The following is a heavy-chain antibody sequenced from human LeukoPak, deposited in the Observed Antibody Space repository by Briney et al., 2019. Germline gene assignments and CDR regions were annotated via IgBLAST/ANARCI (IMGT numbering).Heavy chain of an antibody. J-gene: IGHJ4*02. CDR2: IFHSGII. CDR1: GGSMSTYF. Sequence: SETLSLTCNVSGGSMSTYFWSWIRQPPGKGLEWIGYIFHSGIITYNPSLKSRVTISLDTSKNQFSLKLTSVTAADTAIYYCAADTSGWFFWGQGMLVTVSS. D-gene: IGHD6-19*01. CDR3: AADTSGWFF. V-gene: IGHV4-59*12.